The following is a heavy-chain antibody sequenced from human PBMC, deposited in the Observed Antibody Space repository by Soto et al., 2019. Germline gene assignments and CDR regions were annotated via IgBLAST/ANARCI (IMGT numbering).Heavy chain of an antibody. CDR3: ARDRGLLWFGERSYGMDV. V-gene: IGHV4-34*01. Sequence: SETLSLTCAVYGGSFSGYYWSWIRQPPGKGLEWIGEINHSGSTNYNPSLKSRVTISVDTSKNQFSLKLSSVTAADTAVYYCARDRGLLWFGERSYGMDVWGQGTTVTVSS. D-gene: IGHD3-10*01. CDR2: INHSGST. CDR1: GGSFSGYY. J-gene: IGHJ6*02.